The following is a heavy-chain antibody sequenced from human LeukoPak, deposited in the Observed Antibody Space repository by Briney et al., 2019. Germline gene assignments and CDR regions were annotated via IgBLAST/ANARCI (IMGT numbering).Heavy chain of an antibody. Sequence: SETLFLTCTVPGVSIISYYWSWLRQPAGTGLEWIGRIYTSGSPNYNPSLQSRVSMSVHTSKNQFYLKLRSVTAADTAVYYCARDSGTTGEVKFDPWGQGSLVSVSS. CDR1: GVSIISYY. D-gene: IGHD3-10*01. J-gene: IGHJ5*02. CDR2: IYTSGSP. V-gene: IGHV4-4*07. CDR3: ARDSGTTGEVKFDP.